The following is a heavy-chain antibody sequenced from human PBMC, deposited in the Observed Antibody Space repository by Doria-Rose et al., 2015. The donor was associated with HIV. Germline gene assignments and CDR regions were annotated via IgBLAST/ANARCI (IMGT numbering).Heavy chain of an antibody. Sequence: QVQLVQSGPVLVKPTETLTLTCTVSVVSLSSPGMGVSWIRQPPGKALEWLSNIFSDDERSYKTSLESRLTISRGTSKSQVVLTMTDMDPVDSATYYCARIKSSRWYHKYYVDFWGQGTLVIVSA. CDR1: VVSLSSPGMG. J-gene: IGHJ4*02. CDR3: ARIKSSRWYHKYYVDF. V-gene: IGHV2-26*01. CDR2: IFSDDER. D-gene: IGHD6-13*01.